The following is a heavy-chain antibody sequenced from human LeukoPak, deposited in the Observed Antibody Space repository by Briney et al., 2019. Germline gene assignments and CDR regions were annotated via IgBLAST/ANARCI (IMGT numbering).Heavy chain of an antibody. CDR3: ARDKGSWYNWNVFDY. CDR2: INPNSGGT. D-gene: IGHD1-1*01. Sequence: ASVKVSCKASGFTFTAYHMHWVRQAPGQGLEWMGWINPNSGGTNYAQKFQGRVTMTRDTSISTAYMELSGLRSDDTAVYYCARDKGSWYNWNVFDYWGQGTLVTVSS. J-gene: IGHJ4*02. V-gene: IGHV1-2*02. CDR1: GFTFTAYH.